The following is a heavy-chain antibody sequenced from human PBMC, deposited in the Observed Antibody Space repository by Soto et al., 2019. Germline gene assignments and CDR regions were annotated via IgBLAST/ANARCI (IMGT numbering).Heavy chain of an antibody. V-gene: IGHV6-1*01. CDR2: TYYRSKWYN. CDR1: GDGVSSNSAA. Sequence: SQTLSLTCAISGDGVSSNSAAWNWIRQSPSRGLEWLGRTYYRSKWYNDYAVSVKSRITINPDTSKNQFSLQLNSVTPEDTAVYYCARVDIVVVPAAIPGGTYYYYGMDVWGQGTTVTVSS. J-gene: IGHJ6*02. CDR3: ARVDIVVVPAAIPGGTYYYYGMDV. D-gene: IGHD2-2*02.